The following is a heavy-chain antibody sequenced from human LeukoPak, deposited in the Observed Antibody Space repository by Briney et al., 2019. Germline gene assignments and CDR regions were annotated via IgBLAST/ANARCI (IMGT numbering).Heavy chain of an antibody. CDR2: INHNGNVN. Sequence: GGSLRLSCTASGFTFSSYWMNWARQAPGKGLEWVASINHNGNVNYYVDSVKGRFTISRDNAKNSLHLQMSNLRAEDTAVYFCARGGGLDVWGQGATVTVSS. CDR1: GFTFSSYW. J-gene: IGHJ6*02. V-gene: IGHV3-7*03. CDR3: ARGGGLDV. D-gene: IGHD3-16*01.